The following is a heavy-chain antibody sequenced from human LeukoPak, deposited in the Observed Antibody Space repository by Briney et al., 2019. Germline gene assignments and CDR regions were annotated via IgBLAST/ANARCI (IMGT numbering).Heavy chain of an antibody. Sequence: SETLSLTCTVSGGSISSSSYYWGWIRQPPGKGLEWFGSIYYSGSTHYNPSLKSQVTISVDTFKNQFSLKLSSVTAADTAVYYCARGMVPDYFDYWGQGTLVTVSS. CDR1: GGSISSSSYY. J-gene: IGHJ4*02. CDR3: ARGMVPDYFDY. V-gene: IGHV4-39*01. D-gene: IGHD2-2*01. CDR2: IYYSGST.